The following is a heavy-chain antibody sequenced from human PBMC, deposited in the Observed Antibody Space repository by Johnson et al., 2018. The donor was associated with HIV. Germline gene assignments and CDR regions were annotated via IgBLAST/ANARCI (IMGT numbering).Heavy chain of an antibody. V-gene: IGHV3-33*01. CDR3: ARVTVATAAGGVPLDI. Sequence: QVQLVESGGGVVQPGKSLRLSCAASEFTFSDYGMHWVRQAPGKGLEWVAVIWFDGTKHYYSDSLRGRLPVSRDNSKSTLYLQMNSLGAEDTALYYCARVTVATAAGGVPLDIWGPGTMVTVSA. CDR2: IWFDGTKH. CDR1: EFTFSDYG. D-gene: IGHD2-2*01. J-gene: IGHJ3*02.